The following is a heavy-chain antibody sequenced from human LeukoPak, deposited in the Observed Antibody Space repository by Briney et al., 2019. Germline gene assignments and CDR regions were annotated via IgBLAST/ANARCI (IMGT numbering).Heavy chain of an antibody. V-gene: IGHV3-15*01. Sequence: GGSLTLSCAASGFTVNYAWMSWVPQAPGKGLEWVGHIKSKPVGGTTNYGAPVKGRFTISREDSRNTLYLQMNSLKTEDTAVYYGTTDLPSRGVEEFDYWGQGTLVTVSS. D-gene: IGHD3-10*01. CDR3: TTDLPSRGVEEFDY. CDR2: IKSKPVGGTT. J-gene: IGHJ4*02. CDR1: GFTVNYAW.